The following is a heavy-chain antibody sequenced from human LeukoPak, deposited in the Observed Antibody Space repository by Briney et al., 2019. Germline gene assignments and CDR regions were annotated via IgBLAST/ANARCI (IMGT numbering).Heavy chain of an antibody. Sequence: GGSLRLSCAASGFTFSSYEMNWVRQAPGKGLEWVSYISSSGSTIYYADSVQGRVTISRDNSKNTLYLQMNSLTVDDTAVYFCAKDRVPTFPDAFDVWGQGTMVTVSS. CDR3: AKDRVPTFPDAFDV. V-gene: IGHV3-48*03. CDR2: ISSSGSTI. J-gene: IGHJ3*01. CDR1: GFTFSSYE. D-gene: IGHD5-12*01.